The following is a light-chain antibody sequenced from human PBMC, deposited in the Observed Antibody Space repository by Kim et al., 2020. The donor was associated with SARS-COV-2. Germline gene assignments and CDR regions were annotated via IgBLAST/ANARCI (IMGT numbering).Light chain of an antibody. J-gene: IGLJ2*01. Sequence: LMIAISSRCRFADVAQNAVHWCQQLRATAPNLRIFGYLPRPSGVPDRFASSKSDTAASLAITWLQSEDETFYYCAAWDDNLNGVRFGRGTQLTVL. CDR2: GYL. CDR3: AAWDDNLNGVR. V-gene: IGLV1-44*01. CDR1: FADVAQNA.